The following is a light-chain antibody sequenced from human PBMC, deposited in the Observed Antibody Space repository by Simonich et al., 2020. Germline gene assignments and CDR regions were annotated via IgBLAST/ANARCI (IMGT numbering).Light chain of an antibody. Sequence: QSALTQPVSVSGSPGQSITISCTGTSSDVGGYNYFSCYQQHPGKAPNIIIYDVMKGPSGVSNRFSGSKSGNTATLTISGLQAEDEADYYCSSYTSSSNWVFGGGTKLTVL. CDR2: DVM. J-gene: IGLJ3*02. CDR1: SSDVGGYNY. CDR3: SSYTSSSNWV. V-gene: IGLV2-14*01.